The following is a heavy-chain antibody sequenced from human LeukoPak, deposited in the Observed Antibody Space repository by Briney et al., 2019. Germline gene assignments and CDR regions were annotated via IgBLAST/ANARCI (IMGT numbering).Heavy chain of an antibody. V-gene: IGHV3-21*01. D-gene: IGHD3-10*01. CDR2: ISSSSSYI. CDR1: GFTFSSYS. CDR3: ARAGGSGSYYVY. J-gene: IGHJ4*02. Sequence: GGSLRLSCAASGFTFSSYSMNWVRQAPGKGLEWVSSISSSSSYIYYADSVKGRFTISRDNAKNLLYLQMNSLRAEDTAVYYCARAGGSGSYYVYWGQGTLVTVSS.